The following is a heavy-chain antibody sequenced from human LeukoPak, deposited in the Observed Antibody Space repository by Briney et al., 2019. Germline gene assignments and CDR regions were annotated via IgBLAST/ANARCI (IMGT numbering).Heavy chain of an antibody. CDR2: IKSKTDGGTT. CDR3: TTDPLYYDSSGFNFDY. D-gene: IGHD3-22*01. J-gene: IGHJ4*02. CDR1: GFTFSSYS. Sequence: GGSLRLSCAASGFTFSSYSMNWVRQAPGKGLEWGGRIKSKTDGGTTDYAAPVKGRFTISRDDSKNTLYLQMNSLKTEDTAVYYCTTDPLYYDSSGFNFDYWGQGTLVTVSS. V-gene: IGHV3-15*01.